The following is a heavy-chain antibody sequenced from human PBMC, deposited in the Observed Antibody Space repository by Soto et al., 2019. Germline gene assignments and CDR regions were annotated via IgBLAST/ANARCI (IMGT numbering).Heavy chain of an antibody. CDR3: ARGGIAADSGWYESVRD. V-gene: IGHV3-30-3*01. Sequence: QVQLVESGGGVVQPGRSLRLSCAASGFTFSSYAMHWVRQAPGKGLEWVAVISYDGSNKYYADSVKGRFTISRDNSKNTLYLQMNSLRAEDTAVYYCARGGIAADSGWYESVRDWGQGTLVTVSS. D-gene: IGHD6-13*01. J-gene: IGHJ4*02. CDR2: ISYDGSNK. CDR1: GFTFSSYA.